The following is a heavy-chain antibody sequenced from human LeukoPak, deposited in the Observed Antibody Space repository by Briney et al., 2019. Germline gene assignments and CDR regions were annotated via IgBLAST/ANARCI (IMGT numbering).Heavy chain of an antibody. CDR1: GGSISSYY. CDR3: AGEGVVGATTFDY. D-gene: IGHD1-26*01. CDR2: IYYSGST. J-gene: IGHJ4*02. Sequence: PSETLSLTCTVSGGSISSYYWSWIRQPPGKGPEWIGYIYYSGSTNYNPSLKSRVTISVDMSKNQFSLKLSSVTAADTAVYYCAGEGVVGATTFDYWGQGTLVTVSS. V-gene: IGHV4-59*01.